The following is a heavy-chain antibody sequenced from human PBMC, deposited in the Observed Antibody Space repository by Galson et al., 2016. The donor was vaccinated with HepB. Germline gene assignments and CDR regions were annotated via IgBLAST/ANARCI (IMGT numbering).Heavy chain of an antibody. J-gene: IGHJ4*02. CDR2: ISADGRGT. CDR3: AIDFDSSRNYEVGH. CDR1: GITFSDHV. Sequence: SLRLSCAASGITFSDHVFNWVRQAPGKGLKWVATISADGRGTHYADSVRGRFIISRDDSMSTVFLQTNSLRDEDTALYYCAIDFDSSRNYEVGHWGQGTQVTVSS. D-gene: IGHD3-22*01. V-gene: IGHV3-23*01.